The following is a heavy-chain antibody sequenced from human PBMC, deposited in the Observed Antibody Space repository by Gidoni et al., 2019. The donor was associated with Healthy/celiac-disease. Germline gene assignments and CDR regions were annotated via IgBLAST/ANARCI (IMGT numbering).Heavy chain of an antibody. V-gene: IGHV5-51*01. J-gene: IGHJ6*02. CDR1: GYSFTSYW. Sequence: EVQLVQSGAEVKKPGESLKISCKGSGYSFTSYWIGWVRQMPGKGLEWMGIIYPGDSDTRYSPSFQGQVTISADKSISTAYLQWSSLKASDTAMYYCARHYGDDRLYGNDYYYYGMDVWGQGTTVTVSS. D-gene: IGHD4-17*01. CDR3: ARHYGDDRLYGNDYYYYGMDV. CDR2: IYPGDSDT.